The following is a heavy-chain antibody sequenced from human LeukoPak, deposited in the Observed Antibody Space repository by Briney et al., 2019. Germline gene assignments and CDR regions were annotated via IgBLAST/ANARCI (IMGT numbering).Heavy chain of an antibody. CDR2: MNPNSGNT. V-gene: IGHV1-8*01. CDR1: GYTFTSYD. Sequence: ASVKVSCKASGYTFTSYDINWVRQATGHGLEWMGWMNPNSGNTGYAQKFQGRVTMTRNTSISTAYMELSSLRSEDTAVYYCAIMGLTYYYGSGSYGEDYWGQGTLVTVSS. J-gene: IGHJ4*02. CDR3: AIMGLTYYYGSGSYGEDY. D-gene: IGHD3-10*01.